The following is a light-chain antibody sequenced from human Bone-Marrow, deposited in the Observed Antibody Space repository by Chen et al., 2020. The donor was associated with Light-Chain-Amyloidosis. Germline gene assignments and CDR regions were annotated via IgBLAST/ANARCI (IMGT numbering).Light chain of an antibody. CDR3: QVWXRSSDRPV. V-gene: IGLV3-21*02. CDR2: DNH. CDR1: NIXSTI. J-gene: IGLJ3*02. Sequence: SYVPTQPSSVSVATGQXXXIAXXRNNIXSTIWHWYQQTPGEPPLLIDYDNHQRPSWIPERLADTNAEXTAXXTIXXXEARDEADYXCQVWXRSSDRPVFGGGTKLTVL.